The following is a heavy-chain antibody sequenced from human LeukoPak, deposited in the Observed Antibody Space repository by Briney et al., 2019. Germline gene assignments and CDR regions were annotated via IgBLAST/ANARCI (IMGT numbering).Heavy chain of an antibody. CDR3: ARDGVGYFDY. CDR2: VSGDNVKT. D-gene: IGHD1-26*01. V-gene: IGHV1-18*01. J-gene: IGHJ4*02. CDR1: GYTFTSYG. Sequence: ASVKVSCKASGYTFTSYGISWVRQAPGQGLEWMGWVSGDNVKTDYAQKFQGRVTMTTDTSTSTAYMELRSLRSDETAVYCCARDGVGYFDYWGQGTLVTVSS.